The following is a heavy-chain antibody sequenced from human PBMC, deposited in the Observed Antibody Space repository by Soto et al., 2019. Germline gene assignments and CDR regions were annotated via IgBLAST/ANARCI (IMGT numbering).Heavy chain of an antibody. J-gene: IGHJ4*02. D-gene: IGHD5-18*01. CDR3: ARETDTSMVDY. V-gene: IGHV1-8*01. CDR2: LNPRNGQT. Sequence: QVQLVQSGAEVKKPGASVKVSCQTSGYNFSAYYFNWVRQAAGQGPEWMGWLNPRNGQTGYVQKFRGRVTMTRDTSIATVDLELSRRTSEDTAIYFCARETDTSMVDYWGQGTLVTVSS. CDR1: GYNFSAYY.